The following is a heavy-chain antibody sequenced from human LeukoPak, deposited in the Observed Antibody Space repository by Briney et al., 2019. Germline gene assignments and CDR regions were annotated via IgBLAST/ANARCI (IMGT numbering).Heavy chain of an antibody. V-gene: IGHV1-69*04. D-gene: IGHD3-22*01. J-gene: IGHJ4*02. CDR1: GGTFSSYA. CDR3: ARDVPSSFYYYDSSGYGYFFDY. Sequence: SVKVSCKASGGTFSSYAISWVRQAPGQGLEWMGRIIPILGIANYAQKFQGRVTITADKSTSTAYMELSSLRSEDTAVYYCARDVPSSFYYYDSSGYGYFFDYWGQGTLVTVSS. CDR2: IIPILGIA.